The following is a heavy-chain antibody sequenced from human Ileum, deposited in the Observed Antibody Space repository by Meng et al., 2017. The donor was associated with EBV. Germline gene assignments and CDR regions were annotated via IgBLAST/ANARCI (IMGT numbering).Heavy chain of an antibody. J-gene: IGHJ4*02. CDR2: IIHGGTP. CDR1: GGSRSGTY. V-gene: IGHV4-34*12. CDR3: ARRPTGIDY. D-gene: IGHD2-8*02. Sequence: QVKRQQWGAGLLKPPETLSLTRAVNGGSRSGTYWNWIRPPPWKGPEWIGEIIHGGTPSYNPSLQSRVTISIDTSTNQLSLMLSSVTAAETAVYYCARRPTGIDYWGQGTLVTASS.